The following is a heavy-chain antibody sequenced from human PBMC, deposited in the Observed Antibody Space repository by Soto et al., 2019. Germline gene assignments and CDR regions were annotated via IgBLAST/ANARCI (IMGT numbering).Heavy chain of an antibody. Sequence: GGSLRLSCAASGLSVSWEYISWVRQPPGKGLEWVSIIYRGGGTYYADSAKGRCIISRDASKNMVSLQVNNLRAEDTAIYYCARRDDSEAFDIWGQGTTVTVSS. J-gene: IGHJ3*02. D-gene: IGHD5-18*01. CDR2: IYRGGGT. V-gene: IGHV3-53*01. CDR3: ARRDDSEAFDI. CDR1: GLSVSWEY.